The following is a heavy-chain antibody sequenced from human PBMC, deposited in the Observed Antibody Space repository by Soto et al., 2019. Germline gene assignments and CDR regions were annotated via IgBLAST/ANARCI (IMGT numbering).Heavy chain of an antibody. Sequence: QGQLVQSGAEVKKPGASVKVSCKASGYTFTSYGISWVRQAPGQGLEWMGWISAYNGNTNYAQKLQGRVTMTTDTSTSTAYMELRSLRSDDTAVYYCARILFKGSRWYYFDYWGQGTLVTVSS. CDR1: GYTFTSYG. CDR3: ARILFKGSRWYYFDY. CDR2: ISAYNGNT. J-gene: IGHJ4*02. V-gene: IGHV1-18*01. D-gene: IGHD3-10*01.